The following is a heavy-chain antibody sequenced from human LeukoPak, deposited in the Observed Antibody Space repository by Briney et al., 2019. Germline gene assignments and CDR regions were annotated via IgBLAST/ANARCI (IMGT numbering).Heavy chain of an antibody. J-gene: IGHJ2*01. D-gene: IGHD3/OR15-3a*01. Sequence: PSETLSLTCTVSGGSLSSNYWNWIRQPAGKGLEWTGHIYTSGNTNYNPSLKSRVTMSLDTSKNQFSLKLSSVTAADTAVYYCAREAIFGLVTQYWYFDLWGRGTLVTVSS. V-gene: IGHV4-4*07. CDR2: IYTSGNT. CDR3: AREAIFGLVTQYWYFDL. CDR1: GGSLSSNY.